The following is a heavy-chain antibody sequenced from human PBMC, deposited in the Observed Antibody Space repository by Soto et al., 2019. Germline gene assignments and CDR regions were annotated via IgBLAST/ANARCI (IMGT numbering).Heavy chain of an antibody. D-gene: IGHD6-19*01. CDR1: GFTFSSYG. CDR2: IWYDGSNE. J-gene: IGHJ4*02. CDR3: ARDRRGSGWYDYFDY. V-gene: IGHV3-33*01. Sequence: QVQLVESGGGVVQPGRSLRLSCAASGFTFSSYGMHWVRQAPGKGLEWVGVIWYDGSNENYADSVKGRFTISRDNSKNTLYLQMNSLRAEDTALYYCARDRRGSGWYDYFDYWGQGTLVTVSS.